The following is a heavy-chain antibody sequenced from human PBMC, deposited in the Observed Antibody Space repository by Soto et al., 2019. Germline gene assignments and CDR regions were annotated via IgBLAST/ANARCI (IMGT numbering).Heavy chain of an antibody. Sequence: VASVKVSCKASGYTFTGYYMHWVRQAPGQGLEWMGWINPNSGGTNYAQKFQGWVTMTRDTSISTAYMELSRLRSDDTAVYYCARAVVGATTYPFDYWGQGTLVTAPQ. D-gene: IGHD1-26*01. CDR2: INPNSGGT. CDR3: ARAVVGATTYPFDY. V-gene: IGHV1-2*04. CDR1: GYTFTGYY. J-gene: IGHJ4*02.